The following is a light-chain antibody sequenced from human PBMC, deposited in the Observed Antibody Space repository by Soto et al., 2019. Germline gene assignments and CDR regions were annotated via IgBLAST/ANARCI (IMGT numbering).Light chain of an antibody. CDR1: QSVSSNY. CDR3: QQYCSSTPYT. CDR2: GAS. J-gene: IGKJ2*01. V-gene: IGKV3-20*01. Sequence: EIALTQSPGTLALSPGERASLSCRASQSVSSNYLAWYQQKPGQAPRLLIYGASSRATGIPDRFSGSGSGTDFSLTISRLEPEDFAVYYCQQYCSSTPYTFGHGTKLEIK.